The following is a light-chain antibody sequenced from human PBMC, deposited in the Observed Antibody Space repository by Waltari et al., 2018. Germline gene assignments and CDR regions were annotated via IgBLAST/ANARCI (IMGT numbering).Light chain of an antibody. CDR3: SSYTSSSWWG. CDR2: EVS. V-gene: IGLV2-14*01. Sequence: QSALTQPASVSGSPGQSITISCTGTSSDVGGYNYVSWYQQHPGKAPKLMFYEVSHRPAGGSNRSSGSKSGGTASLTITGLQAEDEADYYCSSYTSSSWWGFGGGTKLAVL. CDR1: SSDVGGYNY. J-gene: IGLJ3*02.